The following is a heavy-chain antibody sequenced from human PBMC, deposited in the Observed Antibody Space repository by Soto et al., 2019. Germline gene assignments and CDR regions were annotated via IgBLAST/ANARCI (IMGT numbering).Heavy chain of an antibody. D-gene: IGHD6-25*01. CDR1: GYSFNSYW. J-gene: IGHJ4*02. CDR2: IDPSDSYI. Sequence: PGESLKISCKGSGYSFNSYWITWVRQMPGKGLEWMGRIDPSDSYINYSPSFQGHVTLSVDKAISTAYLQWSSLKASDTAIYYCARHGDWAANHFDYWGQGTLVTVSS. CDR3: ARHGDWAANHFDY. V-gene: IGHV5-10-1*01.